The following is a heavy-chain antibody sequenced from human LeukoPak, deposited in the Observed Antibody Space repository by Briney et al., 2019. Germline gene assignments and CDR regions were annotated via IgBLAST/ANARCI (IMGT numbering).Heavy chain of an antibody. J-gene: IGHJ3*01. D-gene: IGHD3-10*01. CDR3: ARDLGHYYGSGSYYC. V-gene: IGHV3-21*01. Sequence: GGSLRLSCAASGSTFSSYSMNWVRQAPGKGLEWVSSISSSSSYIYYADSVKGRFTISRDNAKNSLYLQMNSLRAEDTAVYYCARDLGHYYGSGSYYCWGQGTMVTVSS. CDR1: GSTFSSYS. CDR2: ISSSSSYI.